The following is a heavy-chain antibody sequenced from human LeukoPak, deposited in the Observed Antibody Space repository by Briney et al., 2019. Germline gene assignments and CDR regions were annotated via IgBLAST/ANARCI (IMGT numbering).Heavy chain of an antibody. CDR1: GFTFSSYE. V-gene: IGHV3-48*03. CDR2: ISSSGSTI. Sequence: GGSLRLSCAASGFTFSSYEMNWVRQAPGKGLEWVSYISSSGSTIYYADSVKGRFTISRDNAKNSLDLQMNSLRAEDTAVYYCARDYYYGSGSDWGKGTTVTVSS. CDR3: ARDYYYGSGSD. J-gene: IGHJ6*04. D-gene: IGHD3-10*01.